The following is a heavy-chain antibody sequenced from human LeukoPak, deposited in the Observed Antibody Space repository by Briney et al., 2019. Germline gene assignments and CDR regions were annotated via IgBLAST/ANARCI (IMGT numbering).Heavy chain of an antibody. D-gene: IGHD6-19*01. V-gene: IGHV3-30*04. J-gene: IGHJ4*02. Sequence: GGSLRLSCAASGFTFSSYAMHWVRQAPGKGLEWVAVISYDGSNKYYADSVKGRFTISRDNSKNTLYLQMNSLRAEDTAVYYCAKTQWLASQFDYWGQGTLVTVSS. CDR3: AKTQWLASQFDY. CDR2: ISYDGSNK. CDR1: GFTFSSYA.